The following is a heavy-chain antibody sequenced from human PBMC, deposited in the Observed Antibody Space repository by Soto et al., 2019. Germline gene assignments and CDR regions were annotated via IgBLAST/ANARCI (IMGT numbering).Heavy chain of an antibody. D-gene: IGHD7-27*01. CDR3: ARDLSWGSNWYYYMDV. CDR1: GFILSDCA. J-gene: IGHJ6*03. CDR2: ISSSSSVI. V-gene: IGHV3-48*01. Sequence: EVQLVESGGGLVQPGGSLRLSCATSGFILSDCAMNWVRQAPGKGLEWVSYISSSSSVIDYADSVKGRFTVYRDNARNSLYLHMNSLRAEDTAVYYCARDLSWGSNWYYYMDVWGKGTTVTVSS.